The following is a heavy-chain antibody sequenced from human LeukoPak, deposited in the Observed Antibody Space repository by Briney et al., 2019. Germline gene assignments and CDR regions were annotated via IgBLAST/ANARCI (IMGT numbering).Heavy chain of an antibody. CDR1: GFTFRSYL. V-gene: IGHV3-74*01. CDR3: GAFCGSATCQRGGDAFDI. CDR2: INSDGSIT. J-gene: IGHJ3*02. Sequence: GGSLRLSCAASGFTFRSYLMQWVRQVPGKGLVWVSHINSDGSITSYADSVKGRFTISRDNAKNTLYLQMNSLRAEDTAVYYCGAFCGSATCQRGGDAFDIWGQGTMVTVSS. D-gene: IGHD2-2*01.